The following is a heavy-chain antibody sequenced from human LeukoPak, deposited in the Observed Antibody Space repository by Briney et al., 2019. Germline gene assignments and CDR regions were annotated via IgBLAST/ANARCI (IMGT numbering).Heavy chain of an antibody. D-gene: IGHD3-10*01. CDR2: IGSGGDT. CDR3: AKYYASRSRSFDF. CDR1: GFTFSSYA. V-gene: IGHV3-23*01. Sequence: GSPRLSCAASGFTFSSYAMTWVCQAPGKGLEWVSVIGSGGDTYYADSVQGGFTISRDISKNTLYLQMNSLRAEDTAVYYCAKYYASRSRSFDFWGQG. J-gene: IGHJ4*02.